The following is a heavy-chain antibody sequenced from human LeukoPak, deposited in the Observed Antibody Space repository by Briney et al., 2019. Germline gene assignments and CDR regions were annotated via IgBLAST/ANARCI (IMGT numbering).Heavy chain of an antibody. CDR1: GFTFSSYS. J-gene: IGHJ6*03. V-gene: IGHV3-21*01. CDR2: LSSSSSYI. Sequence: GGSLRLSCAASGFTFSSYSTNWVRQAPGKGLEWVSSLSSSSSYIYYADSVKGRFTISRDNAKNSLYLQMNSLRAEDTAVYYCARGGPPYYYYMDVWGKGTTVTVSS. CDR3: ARGGPPYYYYMDV.